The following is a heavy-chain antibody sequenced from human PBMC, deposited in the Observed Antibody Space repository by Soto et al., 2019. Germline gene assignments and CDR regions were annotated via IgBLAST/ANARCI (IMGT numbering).Heavy chain of an antibody. V-gene: IGHV3-30*18. CDR1: GFTFSSYG. D-gene: IGHD2-15*01. CDR3: AKGLGGCSGGSCYLPRWFDP. Sequence: GGSLRLSCAASGFTFSSYGMHWVRQAPGKGLEWVAVISYDGSNKYYADSVKGRFTISRDNSKNTLYLQMNSLRAEDTAVYYCAKGLGGCSGGSCYLPRWFDPWGQGTLVTVSS. CDR2: ISYDGSNK. J-gene: IGHJ5*02.